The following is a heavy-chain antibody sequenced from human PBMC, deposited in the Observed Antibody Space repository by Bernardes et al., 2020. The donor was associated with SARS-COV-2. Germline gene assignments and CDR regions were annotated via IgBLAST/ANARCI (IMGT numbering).Heavy chain of an antibody. Sequence: ASPKVVCKASGYTFTDNYMSWVRQTPGQGLEWMGWINPNSGGTNYAQKFQGRVTMTCDTSISTAYMDLSRLRSDDTAVYYCARVGSGTYPPDFDYWGQGTLVTVSS. CDR1: GYTFTDNY. D-gene: IGHD3-3*01. J-gene: IGHJ4*02. V-gene: IGHV1-2*02. CDR2: INPNSGGT. CDR3: ARVGSGTYPPDFDY.